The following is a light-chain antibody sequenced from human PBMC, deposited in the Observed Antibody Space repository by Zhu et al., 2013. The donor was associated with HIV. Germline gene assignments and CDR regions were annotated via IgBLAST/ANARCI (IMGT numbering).Light chain of an antibody. Sequence: DIQVTQSPSTLSASVGDRVTITCRASQAISYSLAWYQQKPGKVPQLLIYGASTLEVGVPSRFSGSGFGTEFTLTISGLQPDDFATYYCQQYSDYSWMFGQGTKVEIK. J-gene: IGKJ1*01. CDR1: QAISYS. CDR3: QQYSDYSWM. CDR2: GAS. V-gene: IGKV1-5*03.